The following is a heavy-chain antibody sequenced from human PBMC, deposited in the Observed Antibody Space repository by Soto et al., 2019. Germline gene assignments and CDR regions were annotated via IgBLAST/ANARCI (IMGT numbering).Heavy chain of an antibody. CDR2: ISRDGGTK. CDR3: TGEVASGY. D-gene: IGHD2-8*02. CDR1: GFTVSTYG. Sequence: QVQLVESGGGVVQPGRSLRLSCAVSGFTVSTYGMHWVRQAPGKGLEWVAVISRDGGTKYYADSVKGRFTISKDNSGNTLFLEMNNLRGDDMAVYYCTGEVASGYWGQGTLVTVSS. V-gene: IGHV3-30*03. J-gene: IGHJ4*02.